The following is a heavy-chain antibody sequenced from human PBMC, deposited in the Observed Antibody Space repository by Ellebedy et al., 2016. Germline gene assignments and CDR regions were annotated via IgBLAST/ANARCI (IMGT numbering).Heavy chain of an antibody. D-gene: IGHD2-21*01. CDR2: IYYSGST. J-gene: IGHJ4*02. CDR1: GGSISSGGYY. CDR3: ARVGPCGGDCYPGY. Sequence: SETLSLXXTVSGGSISSGGYYWSWIRQHPGKGLEWIGYIYYSGSTYYNPSLKSRVTISVDTSKNQFSLKLSSVTAADTAVYYCARVGPCGGDCYPGYWGQGTLVTVSS. V-gene: IGHV4-31*03.